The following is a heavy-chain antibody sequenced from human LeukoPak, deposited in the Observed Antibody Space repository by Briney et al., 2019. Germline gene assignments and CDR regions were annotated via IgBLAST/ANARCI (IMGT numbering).Heavy chain of an antibody. CDR1: GYSISSGYY. V-gene: IGHV4-38-2*02. CDR3: ARDSIMTTVVTQNNWFDP. CDR2: IYHSGST. Sequence: SETLSLTCTVSGYSISSGYYWGWIRQPPGKGLEWIGSIYHSGSTYYNPSLKSRVTISVDTSKNQFSLKLSSVTAADTAVYYCARDSIMTTVVTQNNWFDPWGQGTLVTVSS. D-gene: IGHD4-23*01. J-gene: IGHJ5*02.